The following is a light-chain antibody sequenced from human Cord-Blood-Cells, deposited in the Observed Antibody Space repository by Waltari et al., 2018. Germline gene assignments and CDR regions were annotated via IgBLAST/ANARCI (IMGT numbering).Light chain of an antibody. Sequence: IVMTQFPDSLAVSLGERATINCKSSQSVLYSSNNKNYLAWYQQKPGQPPKLLIYWASTRESGVRDRFSGSGAGTDFTLTISSLQDEDVAVYYGQQYYSTPITFGQGTRLEIK. CDR1: QSVLYSSNNKNY. V-gene: IGKV4-1*01. J-gene: IGKJ5*01. CDR2: WAS. CDR3: QQYYSTPIT.